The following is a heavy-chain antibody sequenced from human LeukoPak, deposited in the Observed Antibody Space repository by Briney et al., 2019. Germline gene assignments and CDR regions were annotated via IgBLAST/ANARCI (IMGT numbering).Heavy chain of an antibody. CDR3: AKDPLHCSGGSCSPYYYYGMDV. CDR1: GFTFSNAW. Sequence: GGSLRLSCAASGFTFSNAWMSWVRQAPGKGLEWVGRIKSKTDGGTTDYAAPVKGRFTISRDDPKNTLYLQMNSLRAEDTAVYYCAKDPLHCSGGSCSPYYYYGMDVWGQGTTVTVSS. CDR2: IKSKTDGGTT. V-gene: IGHV3-15*01. J-gene: IGHJ6*02. D-gene: IGHD2-15*01.